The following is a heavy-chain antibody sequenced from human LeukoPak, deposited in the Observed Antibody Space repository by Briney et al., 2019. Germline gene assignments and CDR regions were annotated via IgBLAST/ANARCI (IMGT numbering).Heavy chain of an antibody. CDR1: GGTFSSYA. Sequence: SVKVSCKASGGTFSSYAISWVRQAPGQGLEWMGGIIPIFGTANYAQKFQGRVTITTDESTSTAYMELSSLRSEDTAVYHCARGSSYDFWSGYFDYWGQGTLVTVSS. V-gene: IGHV1-69*05. CDR3: ARGSSYDFWSGYFDY. CDR2: IIPIFGTA. J-gene: IGHJ4*02. D-gene: IGHD3-3*01.